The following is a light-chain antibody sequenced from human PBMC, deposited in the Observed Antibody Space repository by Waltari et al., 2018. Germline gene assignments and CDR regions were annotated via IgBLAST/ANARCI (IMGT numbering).Light chain of an antibody. Sequence: IQLTQSPSSLSASVGDRVTITCRASLGIDNYLGWYQPKPGKAPKLLIYEASTLQSGVPSRVSGSGSGTDFTLPISSLQPADFATYYCQQLNTYPLTFGGGTKVDIK. J-gene: IGKJ4*01. CDR3: QQLNTYPLT. CDR2: EAS. V-gene: IGKV1-9*01. CDR1: LGIDNY.